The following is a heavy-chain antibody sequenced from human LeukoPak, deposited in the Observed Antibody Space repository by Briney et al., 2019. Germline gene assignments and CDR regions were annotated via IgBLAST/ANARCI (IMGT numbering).Heavy chain of an antibody. CDR2: ISYDGSNK. V-gene: IGHV3-30-3*01. J-gene: IGHJ6*03. D-gene: IGHD6-13*01. Sequence: GGSLRLSCAASGFTFSSYAMHWVRQAPGKGLEWVAVISYDGSNKYYADSVKGRFTISRDNSKNTLYLQMNSLRAEDTAVYYCARGVAAAGRPYYYYMDVWGKGTTVTVSS. CDR1: GFTFSSYA. CDR3: ARGVAAAGRPYYYYMDV.